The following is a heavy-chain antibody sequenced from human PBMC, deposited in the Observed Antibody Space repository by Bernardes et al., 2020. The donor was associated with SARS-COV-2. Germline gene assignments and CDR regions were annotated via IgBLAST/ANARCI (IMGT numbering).Heavy chain of an antibody. CDR3: ARERPDITGTPRD. J-gene: IGHJ4*02. CDR1: GYTFTGFQ. V-gene: IGHV1-2*06. Sequence: SVKVSCKASGYTFTGFQMHWVRQAPGQGLEWMGRMNPSTGYTRYAQKFKDRVTMTRDTSISTVYMELNRLTSDDTAVYYCARERPDITGTPRDWGQGTLVTVSS. CDR2: MNPSTGYT. D-gene: IGHD1-7*01.